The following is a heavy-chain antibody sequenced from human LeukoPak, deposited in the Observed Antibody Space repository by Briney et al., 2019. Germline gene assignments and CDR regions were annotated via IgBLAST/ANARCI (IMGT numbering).Heavy chain of an antibody. CDR1: GFTFDDYG. J-gene: IGHJ6*03. V-gene: IGHV3-20*04. Sequence: GGSLRLSCAASGFTFDDYGMSWVRQAPGKGLEWVSGINWNGGSTGYADSVKGRFTISRDNAKNSLYLQMNSLRAEDTALYYCARAVPMVRGVISYYYYYMDVWGKGTTVTVSS. D-gene: IGHD3-10*01. CDR3: ARAVPMVRGVISYYYYYMDV. CDR2: INWNGGST.